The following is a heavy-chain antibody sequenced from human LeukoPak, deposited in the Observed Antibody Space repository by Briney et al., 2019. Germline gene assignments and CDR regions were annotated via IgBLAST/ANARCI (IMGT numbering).Heavy chain of an antibody. V-gene: IGHV3-23*01. CDR1: GFTFSSYA. CDR3: AKDLGYYDSSGYYHY. J-gene: IGHJ4*02. CDR2: ISGSGGST. Sequence: GGSLRLSCAASGFTFSSYAMSWVRQAPGKGLEWVSAISGSGGSTYYADSVKGRFTISGDNSKNTLYLQMNSLRAEDTAVYYCAKDLGYYDSSGYYHYWGQGTLVTVSS. D-gene: IGHD3-22*01.